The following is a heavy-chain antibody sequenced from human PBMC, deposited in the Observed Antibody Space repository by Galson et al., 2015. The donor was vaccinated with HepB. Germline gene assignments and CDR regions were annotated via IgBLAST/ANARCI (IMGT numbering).Heavy chain of an antibody. Sequence: SVKVSCKVSGYTLTELSMHWVRQAPGKGLEWMGGFDPEDGETIYAQKFQGRVTMTEDTSTDTAYMELSSLRSEDTAVYYCATETTYYCDSSGYYGNPFDYWGQGTLVTVSS. CDR3: ATETTYYCDSSGYYGNPFDY. J-gene: IGHJ4*02. V-gene: IGHV1-24*01. CDR1: GYTLTELS. D-gene: IGHD3-22*01. CDR2: FDPEDGET.